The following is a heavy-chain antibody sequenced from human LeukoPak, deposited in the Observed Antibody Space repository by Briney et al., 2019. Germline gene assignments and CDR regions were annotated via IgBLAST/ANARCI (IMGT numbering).Heavy chain of an antibody. CDR1: GYTFTSYY. Sequence: GASVKGSCKASGYTFTSYYMHWVRQAPGQGLDWMGIINPSGGSTSYAQKFQGRVTMTRDTSTSTVYMELSSLRSEDTAVYYCARASRLDYYDSSGYFYFDYWGQGTLVTVSS. CDR3: ARASRLDYYDSSGYFYFDY. D-gene: IGHD3-22*01. CDR2: INPSGGST. J-gene: IGHJ4*02. V-gene: IGHV1-46*01.